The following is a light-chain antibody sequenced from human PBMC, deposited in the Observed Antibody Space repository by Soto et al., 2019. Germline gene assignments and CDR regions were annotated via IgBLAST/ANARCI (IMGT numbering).Light chain of an antibody. J-gene: IGLJ1*01. Sequence: QSLLTHPASLSGSPGQSITISCTGTSSDVGGYNSVSWYRQDPGKAPKLMIYDVTNRPSGVSNRFSGSKSGNTASLTISGLQAEDEADYYCSSFTSSITYVFGTGTNV. CDR3: SSFTSSITYV. CDR1: SSDVGGYNS. V-gene: IGLV2-14*01. CDR2: DVT.